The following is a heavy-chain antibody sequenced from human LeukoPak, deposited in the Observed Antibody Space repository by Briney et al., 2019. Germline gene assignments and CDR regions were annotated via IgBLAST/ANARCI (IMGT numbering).Heavy chain of an antibody. D-gene: IGHD3-22*01. CDR1: GYTFTSYY. J-gene: IGHJ4*02. Sequence: ASVKVSCKASGYTFTSYYMHWVRQAPGQGLEWMGIINPSGGSTSYAQKFQGRVTMTRDTSTGTVYMELSSLRSEDTAVYYCARVGSATLYYYDSSGYYYDQWGQGTLVTVSS. CDR3: ARVGSATLYYYDSSGYYYDQ. V-gene: IGHV1-46*01. CDR2: INPSGGST.